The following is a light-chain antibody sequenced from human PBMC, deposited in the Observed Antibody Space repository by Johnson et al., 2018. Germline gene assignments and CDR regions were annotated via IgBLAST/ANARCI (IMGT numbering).Light chain of an antibody. CDR3: GTLDSSLSAGNV. CDR2: ENN. J-gene: IGLJ1*01. V-gene: IGLV1-51*02. Sequence: QSVLTQPPSVSAAPGQKVTISCSGSSSNIGNNYVSWYQQLPGTAPKLLIYENNKPPSGIPDRFSGSKSGTSATLGITGLQTGDEADYYCGTLDSSLSAGNVFGTGTKVTVL. CDR1: SSNIGNNY.